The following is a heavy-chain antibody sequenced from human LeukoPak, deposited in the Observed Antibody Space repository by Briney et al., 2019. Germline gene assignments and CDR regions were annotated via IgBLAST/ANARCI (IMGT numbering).Heavy chain of an antibody. CDR2: IKRRGST. D-gene: IGHD2-2*02. J-gene: IGHJ1*01. V-gene: IGHV4-34*01. CDR1: NISLTGYY. Sequence: SETLSLTCAVSNISLTGYYWSWIRQSPGKGLEWIGEIKRRGSTNYNPSLKSRVTISVDTSKKQFSLSLRSVTAADTAVYYCARRGRYCTGANCYTGYFQHWGQGTLVTVSS. CDR3: ARRGRYCTGANCYTGYFQH.